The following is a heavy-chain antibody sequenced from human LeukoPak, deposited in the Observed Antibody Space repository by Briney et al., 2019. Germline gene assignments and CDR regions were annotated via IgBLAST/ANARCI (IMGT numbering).Heavy chain of an antibody. CDR1: GFSLSPSGMC. V-gene: IGHV2-70*01. CDR3: ARIRYGSGSYHFDY. CDR2: IDWDDDK. D-gene: IGHD3-10*01. Sequence: RESGPALVKPTQTLTLTCTFSGFSLSPSGMCVSWIRQPPGKALEWLALIDWDDDKYYSTSLKTRLTISKDTSKNQVVLTMTNMDPVDTATYYCARIRYGSGSYHFDYWGQGTLVTVSS. J-gene: IGHJ4*02.